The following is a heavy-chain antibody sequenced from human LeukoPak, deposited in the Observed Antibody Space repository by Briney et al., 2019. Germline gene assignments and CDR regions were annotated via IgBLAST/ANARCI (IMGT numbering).Heavy chain of an antibody. CDR3: AKGSTNTYSNYDY. J-gene: IGHJ4*02. CDR1: GFTFSSYA. Sequence: GGSLRLSCAATGFTFSSYAMSWVRQAPGKGLEWVSTISGSGGSTYYADSVKGRFTISRDNSKNMLYLQMNSLKAGDTAVYYCAKGSTNTYSNYDYWGQGTLVTVSS. D-gene: IGHD4-11*01. V-gene: IGHV3-23*01. CDR2: ISGSGGST.